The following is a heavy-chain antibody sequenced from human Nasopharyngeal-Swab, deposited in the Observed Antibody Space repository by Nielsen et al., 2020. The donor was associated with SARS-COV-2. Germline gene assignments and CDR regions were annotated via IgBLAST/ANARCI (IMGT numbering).Heavy chain of an antibody. CDR3: ARGRITMVRGVIMLVY. V-gene: IGHV3-21*01. J-gene: IGHJ4*02. CDR2: ISSTSTDI. Sequence: WIRQPPGKGLEWVSSISSTSTDIYYADSVKGRFTISRDNAKNSLYLQMNSLRAEDTAVYYCARGRITMVRGVIMLVYWGQGTLVTVPQ. D-gene: IGHD3-10*01.